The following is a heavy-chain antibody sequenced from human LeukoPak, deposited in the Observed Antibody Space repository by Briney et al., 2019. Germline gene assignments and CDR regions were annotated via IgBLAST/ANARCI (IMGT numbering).Heavy chain of an antibody. CDR2: FDPEDGET. D-gene: IGHD6-13*01. V-gene: IGHV1-24*01. Sequence: GASVKVSCKVSGYTLTELSMHWVRQAPGKGLEWMGGFDPEDGETIYAQKFQGRVTMTEDTSTDTAYMELGSLRSEDTAVYYCATAQPSPGYSSSWYEANYWGQGTLVTVSS. CDR1: GYTLTELS. J-gene: IGHJ4*02. CDR3: ATAQPSPGYSSSWYEANY.